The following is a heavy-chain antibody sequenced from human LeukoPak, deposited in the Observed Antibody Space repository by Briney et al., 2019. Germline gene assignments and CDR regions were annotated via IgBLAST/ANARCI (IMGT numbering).Heavy chain of an antibody. CDR2: ICSSGSAI. CDR3: ARTYDSSGYFGY. Sequence: PGGSLRLSCAASGFTFSDYYMSWVRQAPGKGVEWVSYICSSGSAIYYADSVKGRFTISRDNAKNSLYLQMNSLRAEDTAVYYCARTYDSSGYFGYWGQGTLVTVSS. CDR1: GFTFSDYY. V-gene: IGHV3-11*01. J-gene: IGHJ4*02. D-gene: IGHD3-22*01.